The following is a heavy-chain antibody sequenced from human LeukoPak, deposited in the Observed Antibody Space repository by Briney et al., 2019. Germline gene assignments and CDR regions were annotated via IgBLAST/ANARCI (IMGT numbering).Heavy chain of an antibody. Sequence: PSETLSLTCAVYGGSFSGYYWNWIRQPPGKGLEWIGEINHSGSTNYNPSLKSRVTISVDTSKNQFSLKLSSVTAADTAVYYCAREGQDLDHWGQGTLVSVST. J-gene: IGHJ4*02. CDR1: GGSFSGYY. D-gene: IGHD2-15*01. CDR2: INHSGST. CDR3: AREGQDLDH. V-gene: IGHV4-34*01.